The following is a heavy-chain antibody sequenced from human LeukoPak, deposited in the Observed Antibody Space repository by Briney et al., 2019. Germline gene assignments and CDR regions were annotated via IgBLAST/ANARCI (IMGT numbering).Heavy chain of an antibody. D-gene: IGHD2-15*01. J-gene: IGHJ4*02. Sequence: GGCLRLSCAASGFTSSDYYMSWIRQAPGKGLEWDSYISSSGSTIYYADSVKGRFTISRDNAKTSLYLQMNSLRAEDTAVYYCARDFGIFRFCSGGSCRDYWGQGTLVTVSS. CDR3: ARDFGIFRFCSGGSCRDY. V-gene: IGHV3-11*01. CDR2: ISSSGSTI. CDR1: GFTSSDYY.